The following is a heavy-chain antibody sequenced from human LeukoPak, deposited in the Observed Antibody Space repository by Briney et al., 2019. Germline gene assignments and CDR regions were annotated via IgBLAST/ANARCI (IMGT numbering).Heavy chain of an antibody. D-gene: IGHD3-10*01. CDR3: AGHDARRYCGYGD. V-gene: IGHV4-39*01. CDR1: GGSISSSNYY. J-gene: IGHJ4*02. CDR2: IYYSGST. Sequence: PSETLSLTCTVSGGSISSSNYYWGWIRQPPGKGLEWIGTIYYSGSTYYNPSLKSRVIISVDTSKNQFSLKLSSVTAADTAVYYCAGHDARRYCGYGDWGQGTLVTVSS.